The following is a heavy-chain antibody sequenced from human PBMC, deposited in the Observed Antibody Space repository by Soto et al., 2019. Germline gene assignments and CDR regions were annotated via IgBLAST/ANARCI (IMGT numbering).Heavy chain of an antibody. CDR3: AKYSAAGSRYFDY. V-gene: IGHV3-23*01. D-gene: IGHD6-13*01. J-gene: IGHJ4*02. Sequence: LRLSCAASGFAFRSYPMTWARQAPGKGLEWVSVIGTSDGDTHYADSVKGRFTISRDNSKNTLFLQMNSLRAEDTAVYYCAKYSAAGSRYFDYWGQGTLVTVSS. CDR2: IGTSDGDT. CDR1: GFAFRSYP.